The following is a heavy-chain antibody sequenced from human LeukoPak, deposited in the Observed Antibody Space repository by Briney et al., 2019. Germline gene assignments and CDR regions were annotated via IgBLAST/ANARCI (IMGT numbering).Heavy chain of an antibody. D-gene: IGHD6-6*01. Sequence: GGSLRLSCAASGFTFSSYGMHWVRQAPGKGLEWVAVIWYDGSNKYYADSVKGRFTISRDNSKNTLYLQMNSLRAEDTAVYCCARDRTSSSPTPLYYYYGMDVWGQGTTVTVSS. CDR1: GFTFSSYG. V-gene: IGHV3-33*01. CDR2: IWYDGSNK. CDR3: ARDRTSSSPTPLYYYYGMDV. J-gene: IGHJ6*02.